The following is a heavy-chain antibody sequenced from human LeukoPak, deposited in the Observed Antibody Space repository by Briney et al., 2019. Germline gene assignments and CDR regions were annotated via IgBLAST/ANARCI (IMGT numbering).Heavy chain of an antibody. CDR2: IIPIFGTA. CDR1: GGTFSSYA. V-gene: IGHV1-69*13. Sequence: ASVKVSCKASGGTFSSYAISWVRQAPGQGLEWMRGIIPIFGTANYAQKFQGRVTITADESTSTAYMELSSLRSEDTAVYYCAKDSAFYYIDVWGKGTTVIISS. J-gene: IGHJ6*03. D-gene: IGHD3-10*01. CDR3: AKDSAFYYIDV.